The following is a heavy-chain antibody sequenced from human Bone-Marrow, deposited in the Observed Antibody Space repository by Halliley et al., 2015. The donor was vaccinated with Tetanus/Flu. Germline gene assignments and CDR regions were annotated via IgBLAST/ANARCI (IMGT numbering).Heavy chain of an antibody. D-gene: IGHD6-19*01. CDR3: ARRRAGVWYFDY. V-gene: IGHV5-51*01. CDR2: IYPGDSDT. CDR1: GYSFSDYW. J-gene: IGHJ4*02. Sequence: VQLVQSGAEVKEPGESLKISCKGSGYSFSDYWIDWVRQMPGQGLESMGIIYPGDSDTIYSPSFQGQVTISADKSISTAYLHWTSLKASDSAIYYCARRRAGVWYFDYWGQGTLVTVSS.